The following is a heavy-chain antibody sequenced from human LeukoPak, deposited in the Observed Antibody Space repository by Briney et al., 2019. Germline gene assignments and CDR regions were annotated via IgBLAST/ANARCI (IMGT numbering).Heavy chain of an antibody. J-gene: IGHJ4*02. D-gene: IGHD5/OR15-5a*01. CDR3: ARHPTVSTIPSEFDY. CDR1: SDSISSNNYY. CDR2: IYYSGNT. V-gene: IGHV4-39*01. Sequence: SETLSLTCTVSSDSISSNNYYWGWIRQPPGKGLEWIGSIYYSGNTYYNPSLKSRVTISVDTSKNQFSLKLISVTAADTAIYYCARHPTVSTIPSEFDYWGQGTLVTVSS.